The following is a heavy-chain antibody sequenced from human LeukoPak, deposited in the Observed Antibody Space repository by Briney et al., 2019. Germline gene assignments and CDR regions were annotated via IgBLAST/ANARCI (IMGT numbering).Heavy chain of an antibody. D-gene: IGHD2-2*01. CDR1: GFTFSSYA. V-gene: IGHV3-30*01. CDR2: ISYDGSNK. J-gene: IGHJ5*02. CDR3: AREAPYCSSTSCYGGWFDP. Sequence: GRSLRLSCVASGFTFSSYAMHWVRQAPGKGLEWVAVISYDGSNKYSEDSVKGRFTISRDNSNNTLYLQMNSLRAEDRAVYYCAREAPYCSSTSCYGGWFDPWGQGTLVTVSS.